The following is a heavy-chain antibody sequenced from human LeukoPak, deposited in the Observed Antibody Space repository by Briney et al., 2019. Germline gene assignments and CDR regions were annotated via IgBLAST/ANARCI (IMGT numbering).Heavy chain of an antibody. Sequence: GGSLRLSCTASGFTFSTYAVTWVRQAPGKGLEWVSAIGASGADTYYADSAKGRFTVSRDNSKNTLYLRMRSLRADDTAVYFCAKRPRDSSGYYLGAFDGWGQGTTVTVSS. V-gene: IGHV3-23*01. CDR3: AKRPRDSSGYYLGAFDG. D-gene: IGHD3-22*01. J-gene: IGHJ3*01. CDR2: IGASGADT. CDR1: GFTFSTYA.